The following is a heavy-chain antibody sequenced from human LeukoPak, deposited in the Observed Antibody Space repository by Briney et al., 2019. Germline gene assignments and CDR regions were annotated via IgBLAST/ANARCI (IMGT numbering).Heavy chain of an antibody. D-gene: IGHD6-13*01. Sequence: SETLSLTCTVSGGSINSYYWSWIRQPPGKGLGWIGYIYYSGSTNYNPSLKSRVTISVDTSKNQFSLKLSSVTAADTAVYYCARGPIAAAGPHYYYYMDVWGKGTTVTVSS. J-gene: IGHJ6*03. V-gene: IGHV4-59*01. CDR1: GGSINSYY. CDR2: IYYSGST. CDR3: ARGPIAAAGPHYYYYMDV.